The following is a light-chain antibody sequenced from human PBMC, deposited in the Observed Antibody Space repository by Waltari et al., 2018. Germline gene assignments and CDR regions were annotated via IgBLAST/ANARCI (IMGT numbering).Light chain of an antibody. CDR2: DAS. V-gene: IGKV1-12*01. Sequence: DVQLTQSPSSLSASVGDRVTITCQASQDIYNYLNWFQQKPGKAPKLLIYDASSLQSGVPSRFSGSGSGTDFTLTISSLQPEDFATYYCQQANSFPRTFGQGTKVEIK. CDR1: QDIYNY. CDR3: QQANSFPRT. J-gene: IGKJ1*01.